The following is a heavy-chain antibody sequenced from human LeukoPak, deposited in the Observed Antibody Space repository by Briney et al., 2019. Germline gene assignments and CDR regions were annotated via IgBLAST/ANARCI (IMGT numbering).Heavy chain of an antibody. CDR2: IYYSGST. CDR1: GGSTSSGGYY. D-gene: IGHD6-6*01. Sequence: PSQTLSLTCTVSGGSTSSGGYYWSWIRQHPGKGLEWIGYIYYSGSTYYNPSLKGRVTISVGTSKNQFSLKLSSVTAADTAVYYCAREEVGSSSSAGGYFDYWGQGTLVTVSS. V-gene: IGHV4-31*03. CDR3: AREEVGSSSSAGGYFDY. J-gene: IGHJ4*02.